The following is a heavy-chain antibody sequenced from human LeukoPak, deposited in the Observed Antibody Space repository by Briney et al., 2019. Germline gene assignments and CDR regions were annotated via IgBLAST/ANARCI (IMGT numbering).Heavy chain of an antibody. Sequence: GSLRLSCAASGLSFSTAWMGWVRQPPGKGLEWIGEITDRGSPNYNPSLKSRGTMSVDTSKNQFSLKLSSVTAADTAVYYCARGLSGPRLGYWGQGTLVTVSS. CDR1: GLSFSTAW. CDR3: ARGLSGPRLGY. D-gene: IGHD5-12*01. V-gene: IGHV4-34*01. CDR2: ITDRGSP. J-gene: IGHJ4*02.